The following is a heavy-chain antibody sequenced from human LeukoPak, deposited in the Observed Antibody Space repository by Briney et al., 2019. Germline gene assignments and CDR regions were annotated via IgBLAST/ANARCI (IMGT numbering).Heavy chain of an antibody. CDR1: GFTFSSYE. CDR2: ISSSGSTI. D-gene: IGHD6-13*01. Sequence: PGGSLRLSCAASGFTFSSYEMNWVRQAPGKGLEWVSYISSSGSTIYYADSVKGRFTISRDNANNSLYLQMNSLRAEDTAVYYCASIAAAGTGNYYGMDVWGQGTTVTVSS. CDR3: ASIAAAGTGNYYGMDV. V-gene: IGHV3-48*03. J-gene: IGHJ6*02.